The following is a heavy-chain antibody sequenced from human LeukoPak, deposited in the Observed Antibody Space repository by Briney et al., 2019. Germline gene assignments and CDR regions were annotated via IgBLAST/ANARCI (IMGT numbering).Heavy chain of an antibody. CDR2: IYYSGST. CDR3: ARDPDGHNWFDP. CDR1: GGSISSGGYY. Sequence: PSQTLSLTCTVSGGSISSGGYYWSWIRQHPGKGLEWIGYIYYSGSTYYNPSLKSRVTISVDTSKNQFSLKLSSVTAADTAVYYCARDPDGHNWFDPWGQGTLVTVSS. D-gene: IGHD5-24*01. V-gene: IGHV4-31*03. J-gene: IGHJ5*02.